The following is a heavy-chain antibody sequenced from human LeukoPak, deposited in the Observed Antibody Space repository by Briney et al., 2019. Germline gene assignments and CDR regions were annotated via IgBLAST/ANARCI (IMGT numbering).Heavy chain of an antibody. D-gene: IGHD3-16*01. CDR3: ARTSWGYAFDI. CDR2: IYTSGST. CDR1: GGSISSGSYY. Sequence: PSETLSLTCTVSGGSISSGSYYWSWIRQPAGKGLEWIGRIYTSGSTNYNPSLKSRVTISVDTSKNQFSLKLSSVTAADTAVYYCARTSWGYAFDIWGQGTMVTVSS. J-gene: IGHJ3*02. V-gene: IGHV4-61*02.